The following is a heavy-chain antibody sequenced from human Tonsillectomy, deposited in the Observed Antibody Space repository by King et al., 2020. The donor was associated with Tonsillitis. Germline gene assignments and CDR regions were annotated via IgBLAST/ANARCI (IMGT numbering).Heavy chain of an antibody. D-gene: IGHD3-22*01. CDR1: GGTFSSYA. CDR3: ASGRYDSRGCDDFPFDY. V-gene: IGHV1-69*01. J-gene: IGHJ4*02. Sequence: VQLVQSGAEVKKPGSSVKVSCKASGGTFSSYAISWVRQAPGQGLEWMGGIIPIFGTANYAQKFQGRVTITADESTSTAYMELSSLRSEDTAVYYCASGRYDSRGCDDFPFDYWGQGALVTVSS. CDR2: IIPIFGTA.